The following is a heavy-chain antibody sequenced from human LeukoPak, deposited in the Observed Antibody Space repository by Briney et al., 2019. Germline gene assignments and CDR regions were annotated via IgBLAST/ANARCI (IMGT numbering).Heavy chain of an antibody. D-gene: IGHD2-15*01. CDR2: ISYDGSNK. V-gene: IGHV3-30-3*01. Sequence: GGSLRLSCAASGFTFSSYAMHWVRQAPGKGLEWVAVISYDGSNKYYADSVKGRFTISRDNSKNTLYLQMNSLRAEDTAVYYCAKGRGSFDAFDIWGQGTMVTVSS. J-gene: IGHJ3*02. CDR3: AKGRGSFDAFDI. CDR1: GFTFSSYA.